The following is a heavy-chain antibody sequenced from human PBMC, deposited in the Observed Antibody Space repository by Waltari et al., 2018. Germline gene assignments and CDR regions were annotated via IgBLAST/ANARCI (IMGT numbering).Heavy chain of an antibody. V-gene: IGHV3-74*01. CDR3: ARDRGLPDSFDV. CDR1: GFTFSRYY. J-gene: IGHJ3*01. Sequence: EVQLVESGGGLVQPGGSLRLSCVASGFTFSRYYMYWVRQAPGKGLVWLSHINSDGSSTNYADSVKGRFTISRDNAKNTLYLQMNSLGAEDTAIYYCARDRGLPDSFDVWGQGTMVTVSS. D-gene: IGHD3-10*01. CDR2: INSDGSST.